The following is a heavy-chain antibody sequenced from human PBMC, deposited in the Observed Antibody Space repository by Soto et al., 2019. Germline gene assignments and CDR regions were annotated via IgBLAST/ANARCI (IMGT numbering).Heavy chain of an antibody. Sequence: GGSLRLSCAASGFTFSSYSMNWVRQAPGKGLEWVSYISSSSSTIYYADSVKGRFTISRDNSKNTLYLQMNSLRAEDTAVYYCAREIAARPPNYYYYGMDVWGQGTTVTVSS. CDR3: AREIAARPPNYYYYGMDV. J-gene: IGHJ6*02. CDR1: GFTFSSYS. D-gene: IGHD6-6*01. V-gene: IGHV3-48*01. CDR2: ISSSSSTI.